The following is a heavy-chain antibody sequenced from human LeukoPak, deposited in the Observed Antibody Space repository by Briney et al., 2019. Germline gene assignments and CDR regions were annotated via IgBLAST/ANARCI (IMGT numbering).Heavy chain of an antibody. Sequence: SETLSLTCTVSGGSISSYYWSWIRQPPGKGLEWIGYIYTSGSTNYNPSLKSRVTISVDTSKNQFSLKLSSVTAADTAVYYCARLEYCSGGSCPGYYYYYMDVWGKGTTVTVSS. CDR1: GGSISSYY. J-gene: IGHJ6*03. CDR3: ARLEYCSGGSCPGYYYYYMDV. D-gene: IGHD2-15*01. CDR2: IYTSGST. V-gene: IGHV4-4*09.